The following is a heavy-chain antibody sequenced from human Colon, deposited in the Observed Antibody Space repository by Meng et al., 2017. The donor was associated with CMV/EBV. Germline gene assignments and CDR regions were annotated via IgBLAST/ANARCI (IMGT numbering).Heavy chain of an antibody. CDR1: GGTFSSNT. V-gene: IGHV1-69*02. D-gene: IGHD3-10*01. CDR2: ITPIVGMT. CDR3: ARGPGGEFDY. J-gene: IGHJ4*02. Sequence: SVKVSCKASGGTFSSNTISWVRQAPGQGLEWMGKITPIVGMTNYAQRFQGRVMINADRSTSTADMELSSLRSEDTAVYYCARGPGGEFDYWGQGTLVTVSS.